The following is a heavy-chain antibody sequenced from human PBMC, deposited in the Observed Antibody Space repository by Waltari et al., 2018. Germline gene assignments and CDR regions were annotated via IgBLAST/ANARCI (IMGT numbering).Heavy chain of an antibody. CDR2: VSANGDT. Sequence: QLQLQESGPGLVKPSETLSLTCTVSGDSITNPISPWCWIRQPPGKGLEWIGRVSANGDTYYNPSLKSRVTISVGTSKTQFSLKLSSVTAADTAVFYCARRLEMSGITYDAFDIWGQGTMVTVSS. D-gene: IGHD3-3*01. V-gene: IGHV4-39*01. CDR3: ARRLEMSGITYDAFDI. CDR1: GDSITNPISP. J-gene: IGHJ3*02.